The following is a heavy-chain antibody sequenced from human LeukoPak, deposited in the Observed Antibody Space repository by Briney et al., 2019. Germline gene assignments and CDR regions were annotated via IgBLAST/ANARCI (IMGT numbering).Heavy chain of an antibody. V-gene: IGHV5-51*01. Sequence: GESLKISCKGSGYSFTSYWIGWVRQMPGKGLEWMGIIYPGDSDTRYSPSFQGQVTISADKSISTAYLQWSSPKASDTAMYYCARLDDSSGYYPYYFDYWGQGTLVTVSS. CDR1: GYSFTSYW. J-gene: IGHJ4*02. CDR3: ARLDDSSGYYPYYFDY. D-gene: IGHD3-22*01. CDR2: IYPGDSDT.